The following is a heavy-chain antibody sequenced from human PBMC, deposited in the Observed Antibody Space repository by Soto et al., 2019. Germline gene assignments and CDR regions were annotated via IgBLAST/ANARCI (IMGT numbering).Heavy chain of an antibody. CDR1: GGSVISSSW. D-gene: IGHD2-21*01. V-gene: IGHV4-4*02. CDR2: IYHAGSP. Sequence: LSLTCGVSGGSVISSSWWTWLRQSPGKGLEWIGEIYHAGSPNYNPSFQSRVIISLDKSKNNFSLRLTSVTAADAAIYYCARGSSFRGDFDIWGQGTTVTVSS. CDR3: ARGSSFRGDFDI. J-gene: IGHJ3*02.